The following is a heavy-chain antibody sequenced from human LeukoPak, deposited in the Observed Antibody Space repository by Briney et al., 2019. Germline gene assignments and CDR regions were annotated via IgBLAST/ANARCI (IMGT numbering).Heavy chain of an antibody. CDR1: GGSISPYY. CDR3: ARETAHYYDTSRGWFDP. V-gene: IGHV4-59*01. D-gene: IGHD3-22*01. Sequence: KPSETLSLTCTVSGGSISPYYWSWIRQPPGKGLEWIGYIYYSGTTNYNPSLKSRVTISVDTSKNQFSLKLSSVTAADTAVYYCARETAHYYDTSRGWFDPWGQGTLVTVSS. CDR2: IYYSGTT. J-gene: IGHJ5*02.